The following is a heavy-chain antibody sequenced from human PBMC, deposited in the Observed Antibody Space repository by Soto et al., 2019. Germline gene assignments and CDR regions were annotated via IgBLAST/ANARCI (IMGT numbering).Heavy chain of an antibody. J-gene: IGHJ4*02. CDR3: ARDIARGGPVYSSGWSDY. CDR1: GFSVSSNY. V-gene: IGHV3-53*04. D-gene: IGHD6-19*01. Sequence: PGGSLRLSCAASGFSVSSNYMSWVRQAPGKGLEWVSVIYSGGSTYYADSVKGRFTISRHNSKNTLYLQMNSLRAEDTAVYYCARDIARGGPVYSSGWSDYWGQGTLVTVSS. CDR2: IYSGGST.